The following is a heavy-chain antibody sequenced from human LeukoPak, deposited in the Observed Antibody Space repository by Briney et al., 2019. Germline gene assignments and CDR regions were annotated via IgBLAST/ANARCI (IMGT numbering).Heavy chain of an antibody. CDR1: GFTFSSYA. D-gene: IGHD6-13*01. CDR3: ARDREAAAGITPQTWSYYYYYMDV. Sequence: GGWLRLSCAASGFTFSSYAMHWVRQAPGKGLEWVAVISYDGSNKYYADSVKGRFTISRDNSKNTLYLQMNSLRAEDTAVYYCARDREAAAGITPQTWSYYYYYMDVWGKGTTVTVSS. V-gene: IGHV3-30*04. J-gene: IGHJ6*03. CDR2: ISYDGSNK.